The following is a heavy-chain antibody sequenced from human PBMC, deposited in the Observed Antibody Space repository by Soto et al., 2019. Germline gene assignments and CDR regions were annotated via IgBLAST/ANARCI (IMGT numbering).Heavy chain of an antibody. CDR2: ISWNSGSI. J-gene: IGHJ4*02. Sequence: DVQLVESGGGLVQPGRSLRLSCAASGFTFDDYAMHWVRQAPGKGLEWVSGISWNSGSIGYADSVKGRFTISRDNAKNSLYLQMNSLRAEDTALYYCAANYYDSSGYYHDYWGQGTLVTVSS. CDR1: GFTFDDYA. V-gene: IGHV3-9*01. CDR3: AANYYDSSGYYHDY. D-gene: IGHD3-22*01.